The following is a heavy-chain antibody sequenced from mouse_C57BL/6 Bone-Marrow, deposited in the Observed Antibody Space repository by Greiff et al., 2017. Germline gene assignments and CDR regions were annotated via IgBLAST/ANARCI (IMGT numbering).Heavy chain of an antibody. CDR1: GYTFTSYW. CDR2: IDPNSGGT. V-gene: IGHV1-72*01. CDR3: ASAGWFAY. J-gene: IGHJ3*01. Sequence: QVQLQQPGAELVKPGASVKLSCKASGYTFTSYWMHWVKQRPGRGLEWIGRIDPNSGGTKYNEQFKRKATLTVDKPSSTAYMQLSSRTSEDSAVYYCASAGWFAYWGQGTLVTVSA.